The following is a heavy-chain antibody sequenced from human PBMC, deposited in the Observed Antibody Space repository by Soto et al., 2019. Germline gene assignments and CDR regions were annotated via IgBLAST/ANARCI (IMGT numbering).Heavy chain of an antibody. Sequence: SETLSLTCTVSGGSVSSGSYYWSWVRQPPGKGLEWIGEIYHSGSTNYNTSLKSRVTISVDKSKNQFSLKLSSVTAADTAVYYCARVSGGYYYGMDVWGQGTTVTVSS. J-gene: IGHJ6*02. CDR1: GGSVSSGSYY. CDR3: ARVSGGYYYGMDV. CDR2: IYHSGST. D-gene: IGHD7-27*01. V-gene: IGHV4-39*07.